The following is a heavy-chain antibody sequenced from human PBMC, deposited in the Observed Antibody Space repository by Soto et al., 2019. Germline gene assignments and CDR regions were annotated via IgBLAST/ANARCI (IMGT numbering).Heavy chain of an antibody. J-gene: IGHJ5*02. CDR2: IIPILGIA. CDR3: ASPPPTMIRPDFT. D-gene: IGHD3-16*01. V-gene: IGHV1-69*02. Sequence: QVQLVQSGAEVKKPGSSVKVSCKASGGTFSSYTISWVRQAPGQGLEWMGRIIPILGIANYAQKFQGRVTITADKSTSTAYMELSSLRSEDTAVYYCASPPPTMIRPDFTWGQGTLVTVSS. CDR1: GGTFSSYT.